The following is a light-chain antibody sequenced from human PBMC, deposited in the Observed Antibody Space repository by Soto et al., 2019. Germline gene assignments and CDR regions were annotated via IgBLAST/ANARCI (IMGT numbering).Light chain of an antibody. V-gene: IGKV1-5*01. CDR2: DAS. CDR3: QQYNTYST. J-gene: IGKJ5*01. Sequence: DIQMTQSPSTLSGSVGDRVTITCRARHSGSGLFAWYQQKPGKAPKLLIYDASSLESGVPSRFSGSGSGTEFTLTISSLQPDDFATYYCQQYNTYSTFGQGTLLEI. CDR1: HSGSGL.